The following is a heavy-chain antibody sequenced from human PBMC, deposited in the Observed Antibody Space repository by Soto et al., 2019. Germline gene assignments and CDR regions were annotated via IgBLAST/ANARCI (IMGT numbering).Heavy chain of an antibody. CDR2: FIPIIGGG. CDR3: ARRSVSHSNAFDF. V-gene: IGHV1-69*01. Sequence: QVQLVQSGAEVKKPGSSVKVSCKASGGTFRNLAINWVRQAPGQGLEWMGGFIPIIGGGINAQKFQGRGTITSDESTSTAYMELSSLKSEDTAMYFCARRSVSHSNAFDFWGQGTMVTVSS. D-gene: IGHD2-15*01. J-gene: IGHJ3*01. CDR1: GGTFRNLA.